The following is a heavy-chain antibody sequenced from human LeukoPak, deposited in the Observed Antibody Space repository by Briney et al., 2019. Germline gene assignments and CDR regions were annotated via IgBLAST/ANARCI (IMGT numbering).Heavy chain of an antibody. CDR3: VHGTPFAY. CDR1: GFSLRTSGVG. V-gene: IGHV2-5*02. CDR2: IYLDDDK. J-gene: IGHJ4*02. Sequence: SGPTLVNPTQTLTLTCTFSGFSLRTSGVGLGWIRQTPGKALECLAYIYLDDDKRYSPSLKSRLTITNDTSKNQVVLTMTNMDPVDTATYYCVHGTPFAYWGQGALVTVSS.